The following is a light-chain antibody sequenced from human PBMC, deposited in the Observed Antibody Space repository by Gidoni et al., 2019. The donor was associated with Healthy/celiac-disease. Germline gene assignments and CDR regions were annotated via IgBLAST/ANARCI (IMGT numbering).Light chain of an antibody. J-gene: IGKJ3*01. CDR2: AAS. Sequence: DIQMTQSPSSLSASVGDRVTIPCRASQSISSYLNWYQQKPGKAPKLLIYAASSLQSGVPSRFSGSGSGTDFTLPISSLQPEDFATYYCQQSYSTPGTFGPGTKVDIK. CDR1: QSISSY. CDR3: QQSYSTPGT. V-gene: IGKV1-39*01.